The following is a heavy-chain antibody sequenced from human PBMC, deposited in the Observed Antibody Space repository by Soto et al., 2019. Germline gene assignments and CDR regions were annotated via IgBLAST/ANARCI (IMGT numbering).Heavy chain of an antibody. CDR2: NLPLFNIS. D-gene: IGHD5-18*01. CDR3: ARRRLGSGSWYFDL. V-gene: IGHV1-69*01. CDR1: GGAFSSYA. J-gene: IGHJ2*01. Sequence: QVQLVQSGAEVKKPGSSVKVSCKASGGAFSSYAISWVRQAPGQGLEWMGGNLPLFNISNYAQKFQGRVTITADEPTSTAYMDLGNLTSEDTAVYYCARRRLGSGSWYFDLWGRGTLITVSS.